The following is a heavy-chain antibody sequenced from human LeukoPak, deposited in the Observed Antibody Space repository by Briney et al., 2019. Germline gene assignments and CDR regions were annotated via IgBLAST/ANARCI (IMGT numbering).Heavy chain of an antibody. V-gene: IGHV1-58*02. D-gene: IGHD1-26*01. CDR1: GFTFTSSA. J-gene: IGHJ3*02. CDR3: AACYSGSYFGAFDI. CDR2: IVVGSGNT. Sequence: ASVKVSCKASGFTFTSSAMQWVRQARGQRLEWIGWIVVGSGNTNYAQKFQERVTITRDMSTSTAYMELSSLRSEDTVVYYCAACYSGSYFGAFDIWGQGTMVTVSS.